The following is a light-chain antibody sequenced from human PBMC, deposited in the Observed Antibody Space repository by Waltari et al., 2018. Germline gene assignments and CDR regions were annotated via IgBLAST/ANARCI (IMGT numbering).Light chain of an antibody. CDR2: DVS. CDR1: RSDVGGYNY. V-gene: IGLV2-14*01. Sequence: QSALTQPASVSGSPGQSITISCTGTRSDVGGYNYVSWYQQHPDKVPKPIIYDVSNRPSGISNRFSGSKSANTASLTISGLQAEDEADYFCGSYTSDSSVVFGGGTRLTVL. CDR3: GSYTSDSSVV. J-gene: IGLJ2*01.